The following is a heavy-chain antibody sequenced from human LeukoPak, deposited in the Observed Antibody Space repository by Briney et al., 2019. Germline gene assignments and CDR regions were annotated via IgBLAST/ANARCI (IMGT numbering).Heavy chain of an antibody. Sequence: SETLSLTCTVSGGSISSSSYYWGWIRQPPGKGLEWIGSIYYSGSTYYNPSLKSRVTISVDTSKNQFSLKLSSVTAADTAVYYCARLRRSRLAEFDYWGQGTLVTVSS. CDR1: GGSISSSSYY. CDR2: IYYSGST. J-gene: IGHJ4*02. D-gene: IGHD3-3*02. CDR3: ARLRRSRLAEFDY. V-gene: IGHV4-39*07.